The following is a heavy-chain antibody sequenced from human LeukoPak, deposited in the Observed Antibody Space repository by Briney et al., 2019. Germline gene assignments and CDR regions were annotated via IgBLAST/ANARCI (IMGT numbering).Heavy chain of an antibody. CDR2: ISYDGSNK. J-gene: IGHJ4*02. D-gene: IGHD5-18*01. CDR1: GFTFSSYG. Sequence: PGGSLRLSCAASGFTFSSYGMHWVRQAPGKGLEWVAVISYDGSNKYYADSVKGRFTISRDNSKNTLYLQMNSLRAEDTAVYYCAKERLPVETAMVTYFDYWGQGTLVTVSS. V-gene: IGHV3-30*18. CDR3: AKERLPVETAMVTYFDY.